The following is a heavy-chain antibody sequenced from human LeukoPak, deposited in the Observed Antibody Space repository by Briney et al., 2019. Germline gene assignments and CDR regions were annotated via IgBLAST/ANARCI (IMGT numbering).Heavy chain of an antibody. CDR1: GFTFSSYA. D-gene: IGHD2-2*01. CDR3: AKLISTSCYMPIDV. CDR2: ISYDGSNK. J-gene: IGHJ6*02. V-gene: IGHV3-30*04. Sequence: GGSLRLSCAASGFTFSSYAMHWVRQAPGKGLEWVAVISYDGSNKYYADSVKGRFTISRDNSKNTLYLQMNSLRAEDTAVYYCAKLISTSCYMPIDVWGQGTTVTVSS.